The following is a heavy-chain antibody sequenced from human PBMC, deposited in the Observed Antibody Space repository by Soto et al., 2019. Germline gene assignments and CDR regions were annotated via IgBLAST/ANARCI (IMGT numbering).Heavy chain of an antibody. CDR3: AKYRWISSSLPRIDY. Sequence: EVQLVESGGGLVQPGRSLRLSCAASGFTFNNYAMHWVRQAPGKGLECVSGITWNSGSIGYADSVKGRFTISRDNDKNSLYLQMNSPMTEYTAFYYSAKYRWISSSLPRIDYWGQGTLVTVSS. D-gene: IGHD6-6*01. V-gene: IGHV3-9*01. CDR1: GFTFNNYA. CDR2: ITWNSGSI. J-gene: IGHJ4*02.